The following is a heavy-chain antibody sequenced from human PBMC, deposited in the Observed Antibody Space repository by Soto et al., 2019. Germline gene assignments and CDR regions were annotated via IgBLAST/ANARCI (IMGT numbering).Heavy chain of an antibody. V-gene: IGHV4-30-4*01. CDR1: GGSISSGDYY. CDR3: ARSIAAPIDYYGMDV. Sequence: QVQLQESGPGLVKPSQTLSLTCTVSGGSISSGDYYWSWIRQPPGKGLEWIGYIYYSGSTYYNPSLKRRVTISGDTSKNQFSLKLSSVTAADTAVYYCARSIAAPIDYYGMDVWGQGTTVTVSS. D-gene: IGHD6-13*01. J-gene: IGHJ6*02. CDR2: IYYSGST.